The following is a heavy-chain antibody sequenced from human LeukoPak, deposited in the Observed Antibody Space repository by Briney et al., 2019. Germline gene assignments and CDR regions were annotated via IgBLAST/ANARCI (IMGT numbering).Heavy chain of an antibody. D-gene: IGHD2-21*01. CDR2: ISSSSSYI. CDR1: GFTFSSYS. J-gene: IGHJ4*02. V-gene: IGHV3-21*01. CDR3: AKGHTDCGGDCPLFDY. Sequence: GGSLRLSCAASGFTFSSYSMNWVRQAPGKGLEWVSSISSSSSYIYYADSVKGRFTISRDNAKNSLYLQMNSLRAEDTAVYYCAKGHTDCGGDCPLFDYWGQGSLVTVSS.